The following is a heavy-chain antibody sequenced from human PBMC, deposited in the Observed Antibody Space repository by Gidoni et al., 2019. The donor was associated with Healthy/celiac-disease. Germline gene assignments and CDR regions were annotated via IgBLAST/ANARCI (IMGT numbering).Heavy chain of an antibody. Sequence: EVQLLESGGGLVQPGGSLRLSCAASGFTFSSYAMSWVRQAPGKGLGWVSAIRGSGGSTYYADSVKGRFTISRDNSKNTLYLQMNSLRAEDTAVYYCAKGPKVSSRGGMDVWGQGTTVTVSS. CDR2: IRGSGGST. J-gene: IGHJ6*02. CDR3: AKGPKVSSRGGMDV. CDR1: GFTFSSYA. V-gene: IGHV3-23*01. D-gene: IGHD3-10*01.